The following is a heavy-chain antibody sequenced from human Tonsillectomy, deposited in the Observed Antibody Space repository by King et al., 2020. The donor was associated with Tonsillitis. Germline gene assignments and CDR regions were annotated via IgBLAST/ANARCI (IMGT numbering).Heavy chain of an antibody. Sequence: VQLVESGGGLVQPGRSLRLSCAASGFTFDDYAMHWVRQAPGKGLEWVSGISWNSGSIGYADSVKGRFTNSRDNAKNSLYLQMNSLRAEDTALYYCAKGEVMVREVIMGHWGQGTLVTVSS. D-gene: IGHD3-10*01. CDR3: AKGEVMVREVIMGH. CDR1: GFTFDDYA. CDR2: ISWNSGSI. V-gene: IGHV3-9*01. J-gene: IGHJ4*02.